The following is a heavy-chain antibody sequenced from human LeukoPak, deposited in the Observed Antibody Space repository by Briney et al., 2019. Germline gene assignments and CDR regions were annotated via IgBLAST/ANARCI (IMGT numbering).Heavy chain of an antibody. J-gene: IGHJ3*02. CDR2: IIPIFGAA. D-gene: IGHD1-1*01. Sequence: SVKVSCKASGGTFSSYAISWVRQAPGQGLEWMGGIIPIFGAANYAQKFQGRVTITTDESTSTAYMELSSLRSEDTAVYYCARVIIDNWNDEGAFDIWGQGTMVTVSS. V-gene: IGHV1-69*05. CDR3: ARVIIDNWNDEGAFDI. CDR1: GGTFSSYA.